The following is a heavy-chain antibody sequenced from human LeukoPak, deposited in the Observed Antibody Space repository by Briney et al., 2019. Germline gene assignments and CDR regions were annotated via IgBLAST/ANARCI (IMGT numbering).Heavy chain of an antibody. V-gene: IGHV3-15*01. Sequence: GGSLRLSCAGSGFIFSNAWMSWVLQAPGKGLEWVGRIKSKTDGGTTDYPAPVKGRFTISGDDSKNTLYLQMKSLKTEDTAVYYCTTDAATEVSLDYWGQGTLVTVSS. D-gene: IGHD6-25*01. J-gene: IGHJ4*02. CDR2: IKSKTDGGTT. CDR1: GFIFSNAW. CDR3: TTDAATEVSLDY.